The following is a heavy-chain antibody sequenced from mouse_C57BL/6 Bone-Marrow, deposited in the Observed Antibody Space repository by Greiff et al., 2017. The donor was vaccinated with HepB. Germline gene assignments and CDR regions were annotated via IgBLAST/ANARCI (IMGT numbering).Heavy chain of an antibody. D-gene: IGHD1-1*01. CDR1: GFSFNTYA. J-gene: IGHJ1*03. CDR2: IRSKSNNYAT. CDR3: VRQDYYGSSYGYFDV. Sequence: EVKVVESGGGLVQPKGSLKLSCAASGFSFNTYAMNWVRQAPGKGLEWVARIRSKSNNYATYYADSVKDRFTISRDDSESMLYLQMNNLKTEDTAMYYCVRQDYYGSSYGYFDVWGTGTTVTVSS. V-gene: IGHV10-1*01.